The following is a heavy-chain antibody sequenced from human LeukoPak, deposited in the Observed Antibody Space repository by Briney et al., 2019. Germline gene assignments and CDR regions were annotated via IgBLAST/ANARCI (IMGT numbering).Heavy chain of an antibody. J-gene: IGHJ4*02. D-gene: IGHD3/OR15-3a*01. CDR1: GAFIKREGFN. CDR2: IFYNGNT. Sequence: SETLSLTCSVSGAFIKREGFNWDWIRQPPGKGLEYIGSIFYNGNTYYNPSLKSRVTISVDTSKNQFSLKLTSLTAADTAVYYCTRRPKEPGFWTGYVDSCGQGTLVTVSS. CDR3: TRRPKEPGFWTGYVDS. V-gene: IGHV4-39*01.